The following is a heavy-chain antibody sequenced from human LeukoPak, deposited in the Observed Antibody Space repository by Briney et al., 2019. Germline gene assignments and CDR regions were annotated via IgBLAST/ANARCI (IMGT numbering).Heavy chain of an antibody. Sequence: ASVKVSCKASGYSFTSNGVTWVRQAPGQGLEWMGWISGYNGNTNYAQSFQGRVTMTADTSTSTAYMELRSLGSDDTAVYYCAKDIHSWLGSSASCCFDSWGQGTLVTVSP. J-gene: IGHJ4*02. CDR1: GYSFTSNG. CDR2: ISGYNGNT. V-gene: IGHV1-18*01. CDR3: AKDIHSWLGSSASCCFDS. D-gene: IGHD2-2*01.